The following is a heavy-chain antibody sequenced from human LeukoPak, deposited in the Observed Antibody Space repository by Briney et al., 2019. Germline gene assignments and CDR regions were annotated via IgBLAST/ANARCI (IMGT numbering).Heavy chain of an antibody. D-gene: IGHD6-19*01. CDR2: ISYDGSNK. CDR3: AKVSIAVAGRVDY. J-gene: IGHJ4*02. CDR1: GFTFSSYA. Sequence: PGGSLRLSCAASGFTFSSYAMHWVRQAPGKGLEWVAVISYDGSNKYYADSVKGRFTISKDNSKNTVYLQMISLRAEDTVVYYCAKVSIAVAGRVDYWGQGTLVTVSS. V-gene: IGHV3-30-3*01.